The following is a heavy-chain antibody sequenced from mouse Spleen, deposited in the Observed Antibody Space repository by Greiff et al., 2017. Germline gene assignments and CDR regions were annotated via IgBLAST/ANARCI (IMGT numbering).Heavy chain of an antibody. V-gene: IGHV5-17*01. D-gene: IGHD1-2*01. CDR3: ARHYSYAMDY. CDR1: GFTFSDYG. CDR2: ISSGSSTI. J-gene: IGHJ4*01. Sequence: EVHLVESGGGLVKPGGSLKLSCAASGFTFSDYGMHWVRQAPEKGLEWVAYISSGSSTIYYADTVKGRFTISRDNAKNTLFLQMTSLRSEDTAMYYCARHYSYAMDYWGQGTSVTVSS.